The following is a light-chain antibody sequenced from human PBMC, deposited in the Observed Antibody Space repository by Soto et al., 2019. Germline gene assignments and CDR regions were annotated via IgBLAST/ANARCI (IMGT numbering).Light chain of an antibody. CDR2: GAS. Sequence: DIQMPQSPSSVSASVGDRVTITCRASQDIRSWLAWYQQKPGKGPKLLIYGASSLQSGVPSRFSGSGPRTDFILTISSLQPEDFATYYCQQANSFPLTFGGGTKVEIK. CDR3: QQANSFPLT. CDR1: QDIRSW. V-gene: IGKV1D-12*01. J-gene: IGKJ4*01.